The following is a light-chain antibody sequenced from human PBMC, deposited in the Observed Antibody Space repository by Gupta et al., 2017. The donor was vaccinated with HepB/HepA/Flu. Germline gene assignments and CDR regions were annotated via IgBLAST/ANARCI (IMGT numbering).Light chain of an antibody. J-gene: IGLJ3*02. CDR2: STN. V-gene: IGLV8-61*01. Sequence: QPVVTQEPSFSVSPGGTVTLTCGLSSGSVSTSYYPSWYQQTPGQAPRTLIYSTNTRSSGVPDRFSGSILGNKAALTITGAQADDESDYYCVLYMGSGPGVFGGGTKLTVL. CDR1: SGSVSTSYY. CDR3: VLYMGSGPGV.